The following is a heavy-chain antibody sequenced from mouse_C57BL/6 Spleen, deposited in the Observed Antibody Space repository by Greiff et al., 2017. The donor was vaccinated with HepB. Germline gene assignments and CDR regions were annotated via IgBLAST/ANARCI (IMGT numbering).Heavy chain of an antibody. J-gene: IGHJ2*01. D-gene: IGHD1-1*01. CDR1: GYTFTSYW. CDR2: IYPGSGST. V-gene: IGHV1-55*01. Sequence: QVQLKQPGAELVKPGASVKMSCKASGYTFTSYWITWVKQRPGQGLEWIGDIYPGSGSTNYNEKFKSKATLTVDTSSSTAYMQLSSLTSEDSAVYYCANNYYGSSYGNFDYWGQGTTLTVSS. CDR3: ANNYYGSSYGNFDY.